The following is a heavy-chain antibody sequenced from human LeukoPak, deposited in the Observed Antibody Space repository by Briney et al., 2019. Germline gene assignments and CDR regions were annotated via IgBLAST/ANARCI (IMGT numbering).Heavy chain of an antibody. V-gene: IGHV3-53*01. CDR3: VKASSSSPQYNWFDA. D-gene: IGHD6-6*01. J-gene: IGHJ5*02. CDR2: IYSGGST. Sequence: GGSLRLSCAASGFTVSSNYMSWVRQAPGKGLKWVSVIYSGGSTYYADSVKGRFTISRDNSKNTLYLQMNSLRAEDTALYYCVKASSSSPQYNWFDAWGQGTLVTVSS. CDR1: GFTVSSNY.